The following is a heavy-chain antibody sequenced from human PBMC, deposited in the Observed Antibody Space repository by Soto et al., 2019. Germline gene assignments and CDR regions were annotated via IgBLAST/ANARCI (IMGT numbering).Heavy chain of an antibody. CDR3: AIGSRRYDSSRPYDY. CDR1: GFTFSSYG. CDR2: IWYDGSNK. Sequence: PGGSLRLSCAASGFTFSSYGMHWVRQAPGKGLEWVAVIWYDGSNKYYADSVKGRFTISRDNSKNTLYLQMNSLRAEDTAVYYCAIGSRRYDSSRPYDYWGQGTLVTVSS. J-gene: IGHJ4*02. V-gene: IGHV3-33*01. D-gene: IGHD3-22*01.